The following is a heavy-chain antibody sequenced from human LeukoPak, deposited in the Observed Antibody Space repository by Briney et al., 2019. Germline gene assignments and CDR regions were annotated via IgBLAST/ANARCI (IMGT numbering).Heavy chain of an antibody. Sequence: GGSLRLSCAASGFTVSSNYRSWVRQAPGKGLEWFSLIYSGGTTHDADSVKGRFTISRDNSKNTLYLQVNSLRAEDTAVYYCAGITVAAWGQGTLVTVSS. CDR2: IYSGGTT. D-gene: IGHD3-10*01. CDR1: GFTVSSNY. J-gene: IGHJ5*02. V-gene: IGHV3-66*01. CDR3: AGITVAA.